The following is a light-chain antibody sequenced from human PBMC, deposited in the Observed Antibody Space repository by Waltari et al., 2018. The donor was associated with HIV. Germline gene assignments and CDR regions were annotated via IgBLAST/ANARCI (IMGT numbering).Light chain of an antibody. Sequence: QSALTQPASVSGSPGQSITISCTGTSSAVGVYNYVSWYQQHPGKAPKLMIYEVSNRPSGVSNRFSGSKSGNTASLTISGLQAEDEADYYCSSYTSSSTSEVFGGGTKLTVL. CDR3: SSYTSSSTSEV. CDR1: SSAVGVYNY. J-gene: IGLJ3*02. V-gene: IGLV2-14*01. CDR2: EVS.